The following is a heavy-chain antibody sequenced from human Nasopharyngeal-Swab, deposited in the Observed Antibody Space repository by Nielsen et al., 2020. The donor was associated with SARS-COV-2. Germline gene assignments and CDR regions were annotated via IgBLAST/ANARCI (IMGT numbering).Heavy chain of an antibody. D-gene: IGHD3-10*01. J-gene: IGHJ6*02. CDR2: IYYSGST. CDR3: ARDRGIAYGSGSYYRRYYYGIDV. V-gene: IGHV4-59*01. Sequence: SETLSLTCTVSGGSISSYYWSWIRQPPGKGLEWIGYIYYSGSTNYNPSLKSRVTISVDTSKNQFSLKLSSVTAADTAVYYCARDRGIAYGSGSYYRRYYYGIDVWGQGTTVTVSS. CDR1: GGSISSYY.